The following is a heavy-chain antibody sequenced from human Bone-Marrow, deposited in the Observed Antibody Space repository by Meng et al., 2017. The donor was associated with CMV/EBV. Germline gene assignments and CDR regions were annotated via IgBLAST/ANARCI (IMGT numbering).Heavy chain of an antibody. CDR3: ARMWSLDNSNVNWFDP. D-gene: IGHD2/OR15-2a*01. J-gene: IGHJ5*02. CDR2: ISAYNGNT. V-gene: IGHV1-18*01. CDR1: GYTFTSYG. Sequence: ASVKVSCKASGYTFTSYGISWVRQAPGQGLEWMGWISAYNGNTNYAQKFQGRVTMTRDTSISTAYMELSSLRSEDTAVYYCARMWSLDNSNVNWFDPWGQGTLVTVSS.